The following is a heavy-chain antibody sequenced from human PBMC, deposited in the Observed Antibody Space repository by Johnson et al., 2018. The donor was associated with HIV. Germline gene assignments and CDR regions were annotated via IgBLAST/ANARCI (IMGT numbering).Heavy chain of an antibody. CDR2: IYSGGRS. CDR3: ARDVTAGNDAFDI. D-gene: IGHD1-1*01. CDR1: GFTFSNYG. J-gene: IGHJ3*02. Sequence: QVQLVEYGGGVVQPGRSLRLSCAASGFTFSNYGMHWVRQGPGKGLEWVSVIYSGGRSYYADSVKGRLTLSRDNSNNTLYLQMNSLRAEDTAVYYCARDVTAGNDAFDIWGQGTMVTVSS. V-gene: IGHV3-NL1*01.